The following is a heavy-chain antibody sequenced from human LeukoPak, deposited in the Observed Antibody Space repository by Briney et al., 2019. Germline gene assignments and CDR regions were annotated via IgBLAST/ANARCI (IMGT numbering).Heavy chain of an antibody. CDR2: VKQHGSEK. V-gene: IGHV3-7*01. CDR1: GFIFSRYW. J-gene: IGHJ4*02. CDR3: ARENTESKGFDY. D-gene: IGHD2-8*02. Sequence: GGSLRLSCATSGFIFSRYWMSWVRQAPGKGLEWVANVKQHGSEKYYVGSVKGRFTVSRDNAENSLYLQMNSLRAEDTAVYYCARENTESKGFDYWGQGTLVTVSS.